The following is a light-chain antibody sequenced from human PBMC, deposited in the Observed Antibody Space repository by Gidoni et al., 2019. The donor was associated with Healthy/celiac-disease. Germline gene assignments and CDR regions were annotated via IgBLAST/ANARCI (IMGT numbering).Light chain of an antibody. CDR3: QQYGSSPWT. CDR1: QSVSSSY. CDR2: GPS. J-gene: IGKJ1*01. Sequence: IVLPQSPGTLALSPGESATPSCRASQSVSSSYLAWYQHKPGQAPRLLIYGPSSTANGIPDRFRGSVSGTYFTLTISRLEPEDFAVYYCQQYGSSPWTFGQGTKVEIK. V-gene: IGKV3-20*01.